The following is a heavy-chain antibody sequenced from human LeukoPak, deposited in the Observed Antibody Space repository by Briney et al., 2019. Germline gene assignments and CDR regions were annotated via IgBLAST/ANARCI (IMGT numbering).Heavy chain of an antibody. CDR3: AKTATSNYYGSGSNKYFDY. J-gene: IGHJ4*02. CDR1: RFTFSSYG. D-gene: IGHD3-10*01. CDR2: IKTDGRST. V-gene: IGHV3-74*01. Sequence: PGGSLRLSCAASRFTFSSYGMHWVRQAPGMGLVWVSRIKTDGRSTNYADSVKGRFTISRDNAKNTLYLQMNSLRAEDTAVYYCAKTATSNYYGSGSNKYFDYWGQGTLVTVSS.